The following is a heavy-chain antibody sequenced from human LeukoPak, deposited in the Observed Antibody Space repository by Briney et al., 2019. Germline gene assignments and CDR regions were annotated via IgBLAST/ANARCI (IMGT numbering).Heavy chain of an antibody. CDR2: IWYDGSNK. V-gene: IGHV3-30*19. CDR1: GFTFSSYG. CDR3: AREFADIVVVPAAVNYYYYGMDV. D-gene: IGHD2-2*01. Sequence: GRSLRLSCAASGFTFSSYGMHWVRQAPGKGLEWVAVIWYDGSNKYYADSVKGRFTISRDNSKNTLYLQMNSLRAEDTAVYYCAREFADIVVVPAAVNYYYYGMDVWGQGTTVTVSS. J-gene: IGHJ6*02.